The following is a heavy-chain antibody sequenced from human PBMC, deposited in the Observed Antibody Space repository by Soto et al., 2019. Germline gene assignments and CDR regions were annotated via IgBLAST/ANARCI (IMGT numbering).Heavy chain of an antibody. CDR3: TKGAVLNVQRFLECVCGH. D-gene: IGHD1-1*01. J-gene: IGHJ4*02. V-gene: IGHV5-51*01. CDR1: GYSFTNYW. CDR2: IYPEDSET. Sequence: GESLKISCKGSGYSFTNYWIGWVRQMPGKDLEWIGIIYPEDSETRYSPSFQGLVTISVDKSISTAYLQWNSLQASDTATYYRTKGAVLNVQRFLECVCGHWRRGTPVTVSS.